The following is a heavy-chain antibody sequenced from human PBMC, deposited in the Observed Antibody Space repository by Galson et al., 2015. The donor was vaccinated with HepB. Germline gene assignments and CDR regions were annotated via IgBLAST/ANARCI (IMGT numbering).Heavy chain of an antibody. J-gene: IGHJ3*02. V-gene: IGHV3-15*01. CDR3: TTDEVSTTVVISWADAAFDI. Sequence: SLRLSCAASGFTFSNAWMSWVRQAPGKGLEWVGRIKSKTDGGTTDYAAPVKGRFTISRDDSKNTLYLQMNSLKTEDTAVYYCTTDEVSTTVVISWADAAFDIWGQGTMVTVSS. D-gene: IGHD4-23*01. CDR1: GFTFSNAW. CDR2: IKSKTDGGTT.